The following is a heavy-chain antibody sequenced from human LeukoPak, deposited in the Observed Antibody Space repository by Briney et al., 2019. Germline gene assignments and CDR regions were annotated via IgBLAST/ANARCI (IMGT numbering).Heavy chain of an antibody. V-gene: IGHV3-48*03. CDR1: GFTFSSYE. Sequence: GGSLRLSCAASGFTFSSYEMNWVRQAPGKGLEWVSYISSSGSTIYYADSVKGRFTISRDNAKNSLYLQMNSLRAEDTAVYYCARVRASYSSSPKTDYYYYYYMDVWGKGTTVTVSS. J-gene: IGHJ6*03. D-gene: IGHD6-6*01. CDR3: ARVRASYSSSPKTDYYYYYYMDV. CDR2: ISSSGSTI.